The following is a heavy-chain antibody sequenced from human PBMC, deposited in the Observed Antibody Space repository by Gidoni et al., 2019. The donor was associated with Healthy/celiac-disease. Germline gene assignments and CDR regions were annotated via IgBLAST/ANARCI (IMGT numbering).Heavy chain of an antibody. CDR2: IYPGDSDT. J-gene: IGHJ3*02. CDR3: ARADYYGSGSYYNLGAFDI. Sequence: EVQLVQSGAVVTKPGESLKISCKGSGYSFTRYWIGWVRQMPGKGLEWMGIIYPGDSDTRYSPSFQGQVTISADKSISTAYLQGSSLKASDTAMYYCARADYYGSGSYYNLGAFDIWGQGTMVTVSS. V-gene: IGHV5-51*01. CDR1: GYSFTRYW. D-gene: IGHD3-10*01.